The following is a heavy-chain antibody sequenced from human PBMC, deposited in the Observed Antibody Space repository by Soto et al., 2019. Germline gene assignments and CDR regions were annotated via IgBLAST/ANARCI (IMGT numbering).Heavy chain of an antibody. Sequence: ETPSLTCTVSGVSISIYFWGWSRQPPVKGLEWIGYIYYSGSTHYNPSLKSRVTISVDTSKSQFSLKLSSVTAADTAVYYCARGVRYFDYWGQGTLVTVS. CDR1: GVSISIYF. D-gene: IGHD3-10*01. V-gene: IGHV4-59*01. CDR3: ARGVRYFDY. CDR2: IYYSGST. J-gene: IGHJ4*02.